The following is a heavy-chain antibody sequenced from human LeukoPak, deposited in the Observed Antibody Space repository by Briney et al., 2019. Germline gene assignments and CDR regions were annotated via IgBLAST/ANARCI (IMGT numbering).Heavy chain of an antibody. D-gene: IGHD4-23*01. CDR3: ARDAVVNPPTAYYYGMDV. Sequence: SVKVSCKASGGTFSSYAISWVRQAPGQGLEWMGGIIPIFGTANYAQKFQGRVTITADESTRIAYMELSSLRSEDTAVYYCARDAVVNPPTAYYYGMDVWGQGTTVTASS. CDR1: GGTFSSYA. J-gene: IGHJ6*02. CDR2: IIPIFGTA. V-gene: IGHV1-69*13.